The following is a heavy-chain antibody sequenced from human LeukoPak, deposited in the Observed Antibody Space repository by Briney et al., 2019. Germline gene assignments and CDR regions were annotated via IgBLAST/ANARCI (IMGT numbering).Heavy chain of an antibody. CDR1: GFTFNTYS. Sequence: GVSLRLSCEASGFTFNTYSMNWARQAPGKGLEWVSSIDSSGGYMLYADSVKGRFIISRDNAKDSLYLQMNSLRVEDTAVYYCLRGDRRDYWGQGTLVTVSS. V-gene: IGHV3-21*06. CDR3: LRGDRRDY. J-gene: IGHJ4*02. CDR2: IDSSGGYM.